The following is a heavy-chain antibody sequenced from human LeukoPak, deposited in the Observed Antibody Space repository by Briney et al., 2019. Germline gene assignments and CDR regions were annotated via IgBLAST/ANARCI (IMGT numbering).Heavy chain of an antibody. CDR3: ARDMGLGTSSYYYYYGMDV. V-gene: IGHV1-2*04. D-gene: IGHD6-6*01. Sequence: ASVKVSCKASGYTFTNYYMHWVRQAPGQGLEWMGWINPNSGGTNYAQKFQGWVTVTRDTSINTVYLELSRLRSDDTAVYYCARDMGLGTSSYYYYYGMDVWGQGTTVTVSS. CDR2: INPNSGGT. J-gene: IGHJ6*02. CDR1: GYTFTNYY.